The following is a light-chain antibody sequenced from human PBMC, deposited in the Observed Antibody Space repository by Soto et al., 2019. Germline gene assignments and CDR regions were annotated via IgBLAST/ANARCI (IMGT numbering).Light chain of an antibody. Sequence: EIVMTQSPATLSVSPGERATLSCRASQNIISNLAWYQQKPGQAPRLLIYGASSRATGIPDRFSGSGSGTDFTLTISRLEPEDFAVYYCQQYGSSSTWTFGQGTKVDI. CDR3: QQYGSSSTWT. J-gene: IGKJ1*01. V-gene: IGKV3-20*01. CDR2: GAS. CDR1: QNIISN.